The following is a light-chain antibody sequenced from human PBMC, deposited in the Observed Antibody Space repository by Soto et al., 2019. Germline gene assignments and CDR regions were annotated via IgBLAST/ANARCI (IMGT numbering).Light chain of an antibody. CDR3: QQYYSTPFT. Sequence: DIVLTQSPDSLAVSLGERATIHCKSSQTIFYTSSNKNYLAWYQQRPGQPPKLLIYWASDRESGVPNRFSGSGSGTDFTLTISGLQAEDVAVYYCQQYYSTPFTFGHGTRLDIK. V-gene: IGKV4-1*01. CDR2: WAS. CDR1: QTIFYTSSNKNY. J-gene: IGKJ3*01.